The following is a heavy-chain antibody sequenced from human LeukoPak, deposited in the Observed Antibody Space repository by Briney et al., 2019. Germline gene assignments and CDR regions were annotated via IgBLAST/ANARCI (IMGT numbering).Heavy chain of an antibody. J-gene: IGHJ4*02. CDR3: ATANPTPRGINFDS. Sequence: GGSLRLSCAGSGFTFRTSAMSWVRQAPAKGLQWVSSINGGDYSTYYADSVKGRFTISRDSSKNILYLQMNSLRTDDTAMYYCATANPTPRGINFDSWGQGTLVTVSS. V-gene: IGHV3-23*01. CDR1: GFTFRTSA. D-gene: IGHD3-10*01. CDR2: INGGDYST.